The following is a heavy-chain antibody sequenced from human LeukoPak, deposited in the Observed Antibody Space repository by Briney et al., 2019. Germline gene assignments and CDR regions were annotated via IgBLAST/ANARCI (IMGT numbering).Heavy chain of an antibody. CDR1: GFTFSSYA. J-gene: IGHJ4*02. CDR3: AGGWGSVRGFFPYYFDY. V-gene: IGHV3-64*01. Sequence: GGSLRLSCAASGFTFSSYAMHWVRQAPGKGLEYVSAISSNGGSTYYANSVKGRFTISRDNSKNTLYLQMGSLRAEDMAVYYCAGGWGSVRGFFPYYFDYWGQGTLVTVSS. CDR2: ISSNGGST. D-gene: IGHD3-10*01.